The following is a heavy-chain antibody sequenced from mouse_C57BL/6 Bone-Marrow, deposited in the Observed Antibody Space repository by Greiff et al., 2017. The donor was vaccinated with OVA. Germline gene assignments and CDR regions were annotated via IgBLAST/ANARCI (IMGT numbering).Heavy chain of an antibody. J-gene: IGHJ2*01. CDR3: ASDDGYVFEY. CDR1: GYTFTDHY. V-gene: IGHV1-76*01. D-gene: IGHD2-3*01. CDR2: IYPGSGNT. Sequence: VHLVESGAEVVRPGASVKLSCKASGYTFTDHYINWVKQRPGQGLEWIARIYPGSGNTYYNEKFKGKATLTAEKSSNTAYMQLSSLTSEDSAVYFCASDDGYVFEYWGQGTTLTVSS.